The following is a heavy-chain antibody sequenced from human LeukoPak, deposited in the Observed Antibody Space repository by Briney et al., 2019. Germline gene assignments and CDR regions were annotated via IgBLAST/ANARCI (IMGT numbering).Heavy chain of an antibody. J-gene: IGHJ4*02. CDR1: GYSFSTYW. D-gene: IGHD3-10*01. V-gene: IGHV5-51*01. CDR3: ARHTSYGSDV. CDR2: IYPRDSDT. Sequence: GESLKISCKGSGYSFSTYWIGWVRQMPGKGLEWMGIIYPRDSDTRYSLSFQGQVTISAAKSISTAYLQWSSLKASDTAMYYCARHTSYGSDVWGQGTLVTVSS.